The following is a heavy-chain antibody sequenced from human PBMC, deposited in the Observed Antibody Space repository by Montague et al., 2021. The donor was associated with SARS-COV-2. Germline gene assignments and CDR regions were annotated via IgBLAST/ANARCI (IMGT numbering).Heavy chain of an antibody. CDR2: VSSIGGST. J-gene: IGHJ4*02. V-gene: IGHV3-23*01. CDR1: GFPFSTYA. CDR3: AKDLEQWLVGRDYFDY. D-gene: IGHD6-19*01. Sequence: RSLSCSASGFPFSTYAMSWVRQAPGKGLEWVSTVSSIGGSTFYADSVKGRFTVSRDNSKNTLYLQMNSLRAEDTAVYYCAKDLEQWLVGRDYFDYWGQGTLVTVSS.